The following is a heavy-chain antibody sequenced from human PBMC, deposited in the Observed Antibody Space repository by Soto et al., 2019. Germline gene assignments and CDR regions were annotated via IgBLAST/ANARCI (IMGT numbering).Heavy chain of an antibody. V-gene: IGHV3-30*18. CDR2: VSHDGRNT. CDR1: GFTFSDYA. J-gene: IGHJ4*02. Sequence: VQLVESGGGVVQPGRSLRLSCAASGFTFSDYAMHWVRQAPSKGLEWVAVVSHDGRNTHYADSVKGRFTISRDSSKNTVSLEMTSLRSVDTAVYYCEKRGRQWLVTSDFNYWGQGALVTVSS. D-gene: IGHD6-19*01. CDR3: EKRGRQWLVTSDFNY.